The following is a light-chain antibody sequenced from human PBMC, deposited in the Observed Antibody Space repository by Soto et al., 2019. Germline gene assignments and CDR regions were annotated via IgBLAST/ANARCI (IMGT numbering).Light chain of an antibody. CDR1: RSTIAKY. J-gene: IGKJ1*01. CDR2: DAS. V-gene: IGKV1-39*01. CDR3: QQSYSTPWT. Sequence: DIQMTQSPSSLSASVGDRVSITCRASRSTIAKYLNWYQQKPGTAPKLLIFDASRLQSGVPSRFSGSGSGIDFTLTISGLQPEDFATYYCQQSYSTPWTFGQGTKVEVK.